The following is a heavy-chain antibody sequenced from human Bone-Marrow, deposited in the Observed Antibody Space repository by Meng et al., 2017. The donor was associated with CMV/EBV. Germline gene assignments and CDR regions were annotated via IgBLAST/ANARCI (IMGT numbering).Heavy chain of an antibody. CDR1: GFIFSDYY. J-gene: IGHJ1*01. V-gene: IGHV3-11*01. CDR2: ISSNDTTI. CDR3: ARAARGGATAAQYVQY. D-gene: IGHD1-26*01. Sequence: GASLKISCAASGFIFSDYYMCWIRQAPGKGLEWVSYISSNDTTIYYADSVKGRYTISRDNAKNSLSLQMNSLRAEDTAVYDCARAARGGATAAQYVQYWGQGTLVTVSS.